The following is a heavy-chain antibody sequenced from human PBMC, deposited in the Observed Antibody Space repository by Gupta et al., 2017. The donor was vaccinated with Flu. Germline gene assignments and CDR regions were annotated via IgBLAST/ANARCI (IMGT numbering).Heavy chain of an antibody. V-gene: IGHV3-23*01. D-gene: IGHD2-2*01. CDR1: GFTFSSYA. CDR3: AKILVRRDCSSTSCYPAFDY. CDR2: ISGSGGST. Sequence: EVQLLESGGGLVQPGGSLRLSCAASGFTFSSYALSWVRQAPGKGLEWVSAISGSGGSTYYADSVKGRFTISRDNSKNTLYLQMNSLRAEDTAVYYCAKILVRRDCSSTSCYPAFDYWGQGTLVTVSS. J-gene: IGHJ4*02.